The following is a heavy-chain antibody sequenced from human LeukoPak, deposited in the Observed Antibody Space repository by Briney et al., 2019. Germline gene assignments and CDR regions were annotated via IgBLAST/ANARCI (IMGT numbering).Heavy chain of an antibody. J-gene: IGHJ4*02. V-gene: IGHV1-2*02. CDR1: GYTFTGYY. Sequence: GASLTVSCKASGYTFTGYYMHWVRQAPGQGLEWMGWINPNSGGTNYAQKFQGRVTMTRDTSISTAYMELSRLRSDDTAVYYCARVPYSSSWSGVYYFDYWGQGTLVTVSS. D-gene: IGHD6-13*01. CDR2: INPNSGGT. CDR3: ARVPYSSSWSGVYYFDY.